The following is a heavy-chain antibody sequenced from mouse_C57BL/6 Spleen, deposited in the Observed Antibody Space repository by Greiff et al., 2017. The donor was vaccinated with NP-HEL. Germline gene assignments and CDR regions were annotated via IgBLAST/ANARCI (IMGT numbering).Heavy chain of an antibody. CDR3: TPSGYFDV. J-gene: IGHJ1*03. V-gene: IGHV14-4*01. Sequence: VQLKQSGAELVRPGASVKLSCTASGFNIKDDYMHWVKQRPEQGLEWIGWIDPENGDTEYASKFQGKATITADTSSNTAYLQLSSLTSEDTAVYYCTPSGYFDVWGTGTTVTVSS. CDR1: GFNIKDDY. CDR2: IDPENGDT. D-gene: IGHD3-1*01.